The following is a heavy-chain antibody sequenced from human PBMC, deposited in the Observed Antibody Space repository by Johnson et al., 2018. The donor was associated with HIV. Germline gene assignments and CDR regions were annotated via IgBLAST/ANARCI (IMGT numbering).Heavy chain of an antibody. V-gene: IGHV3-7*05. CDR2: IKQDGSEK. J-gene: IGHJ3*02. CDR3: ARGRNHYDFWSGYYDDAFDI. CDR1: GFTFSSYW. D-gene: IGHD3-3*01. Sequence: VQLVESGGGLVQPGGSLRLSCAASGFTFSSYWMSWVRQAPGKGLEWVANIKQDGSEKYYVDSVKGRFTISRDNAKNSLYLQMNSLRAEDTAVYYCARGRNHYDFWSGYYDDAFDIWGQGTMVTVSS.